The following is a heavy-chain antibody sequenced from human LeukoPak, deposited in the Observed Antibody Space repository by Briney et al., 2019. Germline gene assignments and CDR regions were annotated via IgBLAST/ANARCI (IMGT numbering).Heavy chain of an antibody. J-gene: IGHJ4*02. CDR2: FYYSGST. CDR3: ARDGNYDFWSGYFDY. Sequence: PSETLSLTCTVSGDSISNYYWSWIRQPPGKGLEWIGYFYYSGSTKYSPSLKSRVTISVDTSKNQFSLKLSSVTAADTAVYYCARDGNYDFWSGYFDYWGQGTLVTVSS. V-gene: IGHV4-59*01. CDR1: GDSISNYY. D-gene: IGHD3-3*01.